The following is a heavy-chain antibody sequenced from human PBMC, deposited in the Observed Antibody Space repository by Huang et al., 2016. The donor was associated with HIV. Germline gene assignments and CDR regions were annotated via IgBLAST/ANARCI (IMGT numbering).Heavy chain of an antibody. J-gene: IGHJ6*03. CDR2: ISYDGSNK. D-gene: IGHD5-12*01. CDR1: RFTFGNYA. V-gene: IGHV3-30-3*01. Sequence: AASRFTFGNYAMHWVRQAPGKGLEWVAVISYDGSNKYYADSVKGRFTISRDNSKNTLYLQMNSLRAEDTAVYYCARDLWLRDLYYYYYMDVWGKGTTVTVSS. CDR3: ARDLWLRDLYYYYYMDV.